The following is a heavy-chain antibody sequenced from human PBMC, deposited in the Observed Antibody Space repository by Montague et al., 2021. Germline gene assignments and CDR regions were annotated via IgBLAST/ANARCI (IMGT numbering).Heavy chain of an antibody. J-gene: IGHJ6*03. CDR3: ARERDRYYYMDI. V-gene: IGHV4-38-2*02. CDR1: RSLINSDYY. Sequence: SETLSLTCTVSRSLINSDYYCGWIRPPPGKGLEWMGSVSHGGRTYYNPSPKSRVTISVDTSNNHLYLKLSSVTAADTAMYYCARERDRYYYMDIWGKGTTVTVSS. CDR2: VSHGGRT.